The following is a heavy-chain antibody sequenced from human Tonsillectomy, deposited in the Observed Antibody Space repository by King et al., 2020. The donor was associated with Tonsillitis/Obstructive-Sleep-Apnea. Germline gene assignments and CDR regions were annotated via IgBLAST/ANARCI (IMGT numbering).Heavy chain of an antibody. CDR2: INHSGST. V-gene: IGHV4-34*01. Sequence: VQLQQWGAGLLKPSETLSLTCAVYGGSFSGYYWSWIRQPPGKGLEWIGEINHSGSTNYNPSLKSRVTISVDTSKNQFSLRLSSVTAADTAVYYCARGYPGGSVSSGGWGQLPGNYYYYMDVWGKGTTVTVSS. D-gene: IGHD3-10*01. CDR1: GGSFSGYY. J-gene: IGHJ6*03. CDR3: ARGYPGGSVSSGGWGQLPGNYYYYMDV.